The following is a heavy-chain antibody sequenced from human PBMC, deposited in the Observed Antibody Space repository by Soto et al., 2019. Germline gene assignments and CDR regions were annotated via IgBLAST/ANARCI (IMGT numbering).Heavy chain of an antibody. V-gene: IGHV5-51*01. D-gene: IGHD5-12*01. CDR3: ARLAGYSGYDWAY. J-gene: IGHJ4*02. Sequence: GESLKISCKGPGYSFSNYWIGWVRQVPGKGLEWVAIIYPSDSRTIYSPSFQGQVTISADKSISTAYLQWSSLKASDTALYYCARLAGYSGYDWAYWGQGTLVTASS. CDR2: IYPSDSRT. CDR1: GYSFSNYW.